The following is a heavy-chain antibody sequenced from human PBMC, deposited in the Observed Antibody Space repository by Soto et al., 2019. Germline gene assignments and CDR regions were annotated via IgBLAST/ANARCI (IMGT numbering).Heavy chain of an antibody. CDR3: ARPDFCSSTSCYPFFDY. CDR1: GYTFITYG. CDR2: ISGYNGNT. Sequence: QVQLVQSGAEVKKPGASVKVSCKASGYTFITYGIGWVRQAPGQGLEWMGWISGYNGNTNYAQKIQGRVTMTTDTSASTAYMELRNLRSEDTGWYYCARPDFCSSTSCYPFFDYWGQGTLVTVSS. J-gene: IGHJ4*02. V-gene: IGHV1-18*01. D-gene: IGHD2-2*01.